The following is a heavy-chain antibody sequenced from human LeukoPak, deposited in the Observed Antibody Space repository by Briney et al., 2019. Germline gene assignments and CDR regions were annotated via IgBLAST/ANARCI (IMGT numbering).Heavy chain of an antibody. CDR2: IYADGNT. CDR1: GFIVNTNY. D-gene: IGHD4-17*01. CDR3: ARDSYGDANFDS. Sequence: QSGGSLRLSCAASGFIVNTNYMTWVRQAPGRGLEWVSFIYADGNTYYADSVKGRLTISRDISKNAVYLQMNSLRAEDTAVYYCARDSYGDANFDSWGQGTLVTVSS. V-gene: IGHV3-53*01. J-gene: IGHJ4*02.